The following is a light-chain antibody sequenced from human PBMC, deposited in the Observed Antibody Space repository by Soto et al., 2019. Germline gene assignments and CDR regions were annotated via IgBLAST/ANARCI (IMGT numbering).Light chain of an antibody. CDR3: QHYDNWPPDFT. V-gene: IGKV3-15*01. J-gene: IGKJ3*01. CDR2: GAS. CDR1: QSISSN. Sequence: EIVMTQSPDTLSVSPGKRATLSCRASQSISSNLAWYQQKPGQAPRLLIYGASTRATGVPVRFSGSGSGTEFTLTISSRQSEDFAIYYCQHYDNWPPDFTFGPGTKVDIK.